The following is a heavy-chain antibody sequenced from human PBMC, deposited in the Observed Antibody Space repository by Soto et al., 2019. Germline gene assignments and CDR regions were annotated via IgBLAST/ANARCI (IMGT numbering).Heavy chain of an antibody. V-gene: IGHV3-30-3*01. J-gene: IGHJ3*02. CDR2: ISYDGSNK. Sequence: QVQLVESGGGVDQPGTSLRLSCAASGFTFSTYNMHWVRQAPGKGLEWVAVISYDGSNKYYPDSVKGRFTISRDNSKNTLYLQMNRLRPDDTAVYSCARVRDAFDIWGQGTMVTISS. CDR1: GFTFSTYN. CDR3: ARVRDAFDI.